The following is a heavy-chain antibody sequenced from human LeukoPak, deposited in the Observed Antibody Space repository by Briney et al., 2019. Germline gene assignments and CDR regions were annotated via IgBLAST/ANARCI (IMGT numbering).Heavy chain of an antibody. D-gene: IGHD5-24*01. CDR1: GFSFNMFP. CDR3: ARERDEGFDY. J-gene: IGHJ4*02. CDR2: ISYDGNNK. V-gene: IGHV3-30*04. Sequence: GGSLRLSCAASGFSFNMFPMHWVRQAPGKGLECVAVISYDGNNKYYADSVTGRFTISRDNARNSLYLQMDSLKAEDTAVYYCARERDEGFDYWGQGTLVTVSS.